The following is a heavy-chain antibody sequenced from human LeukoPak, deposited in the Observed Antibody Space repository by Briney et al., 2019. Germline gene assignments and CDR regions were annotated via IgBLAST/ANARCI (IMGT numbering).Heavy chain of an antibody. D-gene: IGHD5-12*01. CDR1: GFTFSSYG. J-gene: IGHJ4*02. V-gene: IGHV3-33*01. Sequence: PGGSLRLSCAASGFTFSSYGMHWVRQAPGKGLEWVAIIWYDGSNKYYADSVKGRFTISRDNSKNTLYLQMNSLRAEDTAVYYCAREGYSSYVFDYWGQGTLVTVSS. CDR3: AREGYSSYVFDY. CDR2: IWYDGSNK.